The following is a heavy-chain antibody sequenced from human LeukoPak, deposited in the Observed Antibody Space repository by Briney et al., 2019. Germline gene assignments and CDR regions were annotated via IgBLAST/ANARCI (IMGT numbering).Heavy chain of an antibody. J-gene: IGHJ4*02. Sequence: GSLRLSCAASGFTFSSYGMHWVRQAPGKGLEWVAFIRYDGSNKYYADSVKGQFTISRDNSKNTLYLQMNSLRAEDTAVYYCAKDPYSYGSYFDYWGQGTLVIVSS. CDR1: GFTFSSYG. CDR3: AKDPYSYGSYFDY. V-gene: IGHV3-30*02. D-gene: IGHD5-18*01. CDR2: IRYDGSNK.